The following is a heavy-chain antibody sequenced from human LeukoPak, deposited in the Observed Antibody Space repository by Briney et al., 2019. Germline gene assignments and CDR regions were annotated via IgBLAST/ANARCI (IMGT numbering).Heavy chain of an antibody. CDR2: ISSGATTV. J-gene: IGHJ4*02. V-gene: IGHV3-48*02. CDR1: GFTFSSYG. D-gene: IGHD5-24*01. Sequence: PGGSLRLACAAYGFTFSSYGMTWVRQAPGKGLEWVSYISSGATTVYYADSVMGRFTVSRDNANNSLYLQMNSLRDEDTAMFYCARVGDGHSVNYLDSWGQGTLVTVSS. CDR3: ARVGDGHSVNYLDS.